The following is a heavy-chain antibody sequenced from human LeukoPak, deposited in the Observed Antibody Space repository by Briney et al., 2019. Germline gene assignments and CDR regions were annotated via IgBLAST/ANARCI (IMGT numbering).Heavy chain of an antibody. J-gene: IGHJ4*02. Sequence: GGSLRLSCAASGFTFSSYGMHWVRQAPGKGLEWVAFIRYDGSNKYYADSVKGRFTISRDNSKNTLYLQMNSLRAEDTAVYYCAKDVRDCSGGSCYSGLFWGQGTLVTVSS. V-gene: IGHV3-30*02. CDR2: IRYDGSNK. CDR3: AKDVRDCSGGSCYSGLF. D-gene: IGHD2-15*01. CDR1: GFTFSSYG.